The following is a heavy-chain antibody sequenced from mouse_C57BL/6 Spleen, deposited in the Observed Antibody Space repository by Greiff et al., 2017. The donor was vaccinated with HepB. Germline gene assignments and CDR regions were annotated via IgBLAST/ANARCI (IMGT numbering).Heavy chain of an antibody. V-gene: IGHV1-52*01. CDR1: GYTFTSYW. Sequence: VQLQQPGAELVRPGSSVKLSCKASGYTFTSYWMHWVKQRPIQGLEWIGNIDPSDSETHYNQKFKDKATLTVDKSSSTAYMQLSSLTSEDSAVYYCARTYYYGSSPYYWAMDYWGQGTSVTVSS. D-gene: IGHD1-1*01. CDR2: IDPSDSET. CDR3: ARTYYYGSSPYYWAMDY. J-gene: IGHJ4*01.